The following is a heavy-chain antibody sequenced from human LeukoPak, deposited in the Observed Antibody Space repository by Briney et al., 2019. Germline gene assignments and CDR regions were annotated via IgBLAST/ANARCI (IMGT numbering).Heavy chain of an antibody. J-gene: IGHJ4*02. V-gene: IGHV1-2*02. CDR3: ARGSCSGGSCYQRLIFDY. CDR1: GYTFTGYY. D-gene: IGHD2-15*01. CDR2: INPNSGGT. Sequence: GASVKVSCKASGYTFTGYYMHWVRQAPGQGLEWMGWINPNSGGTNYAQKFQGRVTMTRDTSISTAYMELSRLRSEDTAVYYCARGSCSGGSCYQRLIFDYWGQGTLVTVSS.